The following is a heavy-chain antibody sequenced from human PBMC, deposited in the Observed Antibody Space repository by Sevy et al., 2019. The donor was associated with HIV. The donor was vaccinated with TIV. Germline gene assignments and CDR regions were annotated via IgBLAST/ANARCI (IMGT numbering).Heavy chain of an antibody. CDR2: INPNDGST. V-gene: IGHV1-46*01. Sequence: ASVKVSCKASGYTFTNYYLHWVRQAPGQGLEWMGIINPNDGSTSYAQKFQGRVTMTRDTSTSTVYMELGSLRSDDTAVYYCARVKQWLVIGGYFDYWGQGTLVTVSS. J-gene: IGHJ4*02. D-gene: IGHD6-19*01. CDR3: ARVKQWLVIGGYFDY. CDR1: GYTFTNYY.